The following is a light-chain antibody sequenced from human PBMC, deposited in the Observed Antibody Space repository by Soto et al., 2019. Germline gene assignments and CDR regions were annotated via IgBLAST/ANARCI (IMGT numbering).Light chain of an antibody. CDR2: GPC. CDR3: QQFGSSLGFT. Sequence: EVVLTQSPGTLSLSPGQRDTLSCRASQRVSSNFLVWYQQKTGQAPRLLIYGPCSRATGIPDRFSGSESGTEFTLNISLLEPEDVAGYYCQQFGSSLGFTFGPGTQVDIK. CDR1: QRVSSNF. J-gene: IGKJ3*01. V-gene: IGKV3-20*01.